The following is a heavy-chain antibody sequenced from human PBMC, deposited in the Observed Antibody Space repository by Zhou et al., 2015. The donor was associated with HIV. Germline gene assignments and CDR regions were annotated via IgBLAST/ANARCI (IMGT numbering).Heavy chain of an antibody. CDR1: GYTFTDYD. J-gene: IGHJ5*02. CDR3: ARLRPFARASGWFDP. D-gene: IGHD3-16*01. Sequence: QVQLVQSGAEVKKPGASVKVSCKASGYTFTDYDMHWVRQAPGQGLEWMGWISPNSGVTNSAQKFQGRVTMTRDTSISTAYMELSRLRSDDTAVYYCARLRPFARASGWFDPLGPREPVVSVSS. V-gene: IGHV1-2*02. CDR2: ISPNSGVT.